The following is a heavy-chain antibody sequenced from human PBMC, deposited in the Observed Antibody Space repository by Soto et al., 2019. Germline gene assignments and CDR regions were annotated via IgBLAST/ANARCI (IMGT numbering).Heavy chain of an antibody. CDR3: AKLGTMGVFDN. CDR1: GFTFSSYA. D-gene: IGHD1-1*01. V-gene: IGHV3-23*01. J-gene: IGHJ4*02. CDR2: ITFRGDNT. Sequence: EVQLLESGGGLVPPGGSLRLSCAASGFTFSSYAMSWVRQAPGEGLEWLAGITFRGDNTYYADSVKGRFTLSRDNSRNRLDLQMNSLKVEDTALYYCAKLGTMGVFDNWGQGTQLTVSS.